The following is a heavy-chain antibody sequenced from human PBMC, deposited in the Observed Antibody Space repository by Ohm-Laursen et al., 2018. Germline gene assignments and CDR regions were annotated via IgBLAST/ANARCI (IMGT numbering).Heavy chain of an antibody. Sequence: SLRLSCSASGFTFSSYGMHWVRQAPGKGLEWVAVISYDGSNKYYADSVKGRFTISRDNSKNTLYLQMNSLRAEDTAVYYCARGLRWFDYWGQGTLVTVSS. CDR2: ISYDGSNK. D-gene: IGHD4-23*01. CDR1: GFTFSSYG. J-gene: IGHJ4*02. V-gene: IGHV3-30*03. CDR3: ARGLRWFDY.